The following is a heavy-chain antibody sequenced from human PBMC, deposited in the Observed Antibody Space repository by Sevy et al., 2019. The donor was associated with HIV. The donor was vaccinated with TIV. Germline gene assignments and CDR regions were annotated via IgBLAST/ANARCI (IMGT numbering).Heavy chain of an antibody. CDR1: GYTFTGQY. Sequence: ASVKVSCKASGYTFTGQYIHWVRQAPGQGLEWMGWINPNGGDTKYAQEFKGRVTMTRDTSISTAYMELSGLKSDDTAVYYCSRDLRLRGYSYGCFDYWGQGTLVTVSS. CDR3: SRDLRLRGYSYGCFDY. D-gene: IGHD5-18*01. CDR2: INPNGGDT. J-gene: IGHJ4*02. V-gene: IGHV1-2*02.